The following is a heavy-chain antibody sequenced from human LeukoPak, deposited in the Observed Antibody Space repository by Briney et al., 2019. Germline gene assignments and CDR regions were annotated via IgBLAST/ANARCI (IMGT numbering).Heavy chain of an antibody. J-gene: IGHJ4*02. CDR3: AKSVGWVKYYFDY. CDR1: GFTFSSYS. CDR2: ISSSGSTI. Sequence: GGSLRLSCAASGFTFSSYSMNWVRQAPGKGLEWVSYISSSGSTIYYADSVKGRFTISRDNSKNTLYLRMNSLRAEDTAVYYCAKSVGWVKYYFDYWGQGTLVTVSS. V-gene: IGHV3-48*01. D-gene: IGHD6-19*01.